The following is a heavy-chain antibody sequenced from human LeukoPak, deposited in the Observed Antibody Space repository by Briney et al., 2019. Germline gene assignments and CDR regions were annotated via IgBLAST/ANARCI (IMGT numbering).Heavy chain of an antibody. D-gene: IGHD4-17*01. CDR3: ARGDFSDYGDYVDAFDI. CDR1: GFTFNNYW. V-gene: IGHV3-7*01. J-gene: IGHJ3*02. Sequence: QAGGSLRLSCAASGFTFNNYWMSWARQVPGKGLQWVANIKQDGSAKFYVDSVKGRFTISRDNTKNSLYLRMNSLRVEDTAVYYCARGDFSDYGDYVDAFDIWGQGTMVTVSS. CDR2: IKQDGSAK.